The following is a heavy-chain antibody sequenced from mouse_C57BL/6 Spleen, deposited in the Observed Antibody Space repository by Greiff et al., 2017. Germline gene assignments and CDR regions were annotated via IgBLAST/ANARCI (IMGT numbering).Heavy chain of an antibody. CDR2: ISYDGSN. D-gene: IGHD1-1*01. V-gene: IGHV3-6*01. CDR3: AGVGYYYGSSYGYFDV. Sequence: EVQLQQSGPGLVKPSQSLSLTCSVTGYSITSGYYWNWIRQFPGNKLEWMGYISYDGSNNYNPSLKNRISITRDTSKNQFFLKLNSVTTEDTATYYCAGVGYYYGSSYGYFDVWGTGTTVTVSS. CDR1: GYSITSGYY. J-gene: IGHJ1*03.